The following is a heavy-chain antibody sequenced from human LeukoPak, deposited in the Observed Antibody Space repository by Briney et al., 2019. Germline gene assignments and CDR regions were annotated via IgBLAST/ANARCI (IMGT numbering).Heavy chain of an antibody. J-gene: IGHJ4*02. CDR3: ARERSAAGTPFEDY. CDR1: GFTFTTYG. CDR2: ISSSSSYI. Sequence: GGSLRLSCAASGFTFTTYGMNWLRQAPGKGLEWVSSISSSSSYIYYADLVKGRFTISRDNAKNSLYLQMNSLRAEDTAVYYCARERSAAGTPFEDYWGQGTLVTVSS. D-gene: IGHD6-13*01. V-gene: IGHV3-21*01.